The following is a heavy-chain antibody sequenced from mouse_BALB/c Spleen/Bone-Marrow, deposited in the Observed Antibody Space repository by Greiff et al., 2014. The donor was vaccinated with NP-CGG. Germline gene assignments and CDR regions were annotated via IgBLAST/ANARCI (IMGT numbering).Heavy chain of an antibody. CDR2: ISDGGSYT. V-gene: IGHV5-4*02. CDR1: GFTFSDYY. CDR3: TRGLGWFGY. Sequence: EVHLVESGGDLVKPGGSLRLSCAASGFTFSDYYMYWIRQTPEKRLEWVATISDGGSYTNYADSVKGRCTISRDNAKNNLYLQMSSLKSEDTAIYYCTRGLGWFGYWGQGTLVTVSA. D-gene: IGHD4-1*01. J-gene: IGHJ3*01.